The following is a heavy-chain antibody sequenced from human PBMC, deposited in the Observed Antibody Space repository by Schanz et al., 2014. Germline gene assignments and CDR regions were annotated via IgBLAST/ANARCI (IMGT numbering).Heavy chain of an antibody. D-gene: IGHD6-6*01. V-gene: IGHV1-46*03. J-gene: IGHJ4*02. CDR3: GRGFSRSYIDF. CDR1: RSTFSSYT. CDR2: INPSGGST. Sequence: QVHLVQSGAEVKKPGSSVKVSCKASRSTFSSYTISWVRQARGQGLEWMGIINPSGGSTRYGQKFQGRITVTTDTSTSTVYLELSSLRSDDAAVYYCGRGFSRSYIDFWGQGTLITVSS.